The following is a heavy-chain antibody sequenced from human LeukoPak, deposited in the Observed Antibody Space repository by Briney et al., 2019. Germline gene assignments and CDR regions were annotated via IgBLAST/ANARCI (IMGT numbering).Heavy chain of an antibody. CDR1: GFTFSSYA. CDR3: ARSLLWFGELFYGMDV. D-gene: IGHD3-10*01. CDR2: ISGSGGST. J-gene: IGHJ6*02. Sequence: GGSLRLSCAASGFTFSSYAMSWVRQAPGKGLGWVSAISGSGGSTYYADSVKGRFTISRDNSKNTLYLQMNSLRAEDTAVYYCARSLLWFGELFYGMDVWGQGTTVTVSS. V-gene: IGHV3-23*01.